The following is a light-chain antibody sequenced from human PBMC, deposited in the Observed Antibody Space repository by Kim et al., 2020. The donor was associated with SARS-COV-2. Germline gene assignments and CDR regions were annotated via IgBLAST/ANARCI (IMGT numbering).Light chain of an antibody. CDR2: AAS. J-gene: IGKJ1*01. Sequence: DIQMTQSPSSLSASVGDRVTITCRASQSISSWLAWYQHKPGKAPKCLIYAASSLQSGVPSRFSGSGSGTDFTLTISSLQPEDFATYYCQPYDNYPRTFGPGTKVDIK. V-gene: IGKV1D-16*01. CDR3: QPYDNYPRT. CDR1: QSISSW.